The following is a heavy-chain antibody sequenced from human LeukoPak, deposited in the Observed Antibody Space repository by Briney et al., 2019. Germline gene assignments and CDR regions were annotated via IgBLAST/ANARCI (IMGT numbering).Heavy chain of an antibody. Sequence: GGSLRLSCAASGFTVSSNYMSWVRQAPGKGLEWVSVIYSGGSTYYADSVRGRFTISRDNSKNTLYLQMNSLGAEDTAVYYCARVLGDYRYDYWGQGTLVTVSS. V-gene: IGHV3-53*01. CDR2: IYSGGST. J-gene: IGHJ4*02. CDR1: GFTVSSNY. D-gene: IGHD4-17*01. CDR3: ARVLGDYRYDY.